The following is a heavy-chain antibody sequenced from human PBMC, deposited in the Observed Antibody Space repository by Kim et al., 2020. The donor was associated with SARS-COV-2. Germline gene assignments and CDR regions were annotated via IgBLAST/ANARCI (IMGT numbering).Heavy chain of an antibody. CDR2: IYYSGST. D-gene: IGHD3-10*01. V-gene: IGHV4-30-4*01. J-gene: IGHJ4*02. CDR3: ARGGYGSGSYYWKVYFDY. CDR1: GGSISSGDYY. Sequence: SETLSLTCTVSGGSISSGDYYWSWIRQPPGKGLEWIGYIYYSGSTYYNPSLKSRVTISVDTSKNQFSLKLSSVTAADTAVYYCARGGYGSGSYYWKVYFDYWGQGTLVTVYS.